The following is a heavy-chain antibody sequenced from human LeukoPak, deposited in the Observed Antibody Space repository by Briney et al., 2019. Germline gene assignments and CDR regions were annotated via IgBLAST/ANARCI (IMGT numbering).Heavy chain of an antibody. CDR2: IYPGDSDT. CDR1: GFSFTTYW. V-gene: IGHV5-51*01. J-gene: IGHJ4*02. D-gene: IGHD1-26*01. CDR3: ARHQIVGATRSPFDY. Sequence: GESLKISCKGSGFSFTTYWIGWVRQMPGKGLEWRGIIYPGDSDTRYSPSFQGQVTISADKSISTAYLQWSSLKASDTAVYYCARHQIVGATRSPFDYWGQGTLVTVSS.